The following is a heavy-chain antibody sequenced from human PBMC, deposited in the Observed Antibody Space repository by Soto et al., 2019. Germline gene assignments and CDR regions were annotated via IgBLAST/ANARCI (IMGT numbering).Heavy chain of an antibody. Sequence: GGSLRLSCAASRLTFSSYWMYWVRQAPGKGLVWVSRINSDGSSTSYADSVKGRFTISRDNAKNTLYLQMNSLRAEDTAMYYCASXSPWFGELYPPQYAFDIWGQGTMVTVSS. CDR2: INSDGSST. V-gene: IGHV3-74*01. CDR1: RLTFSSYW. CDR3: ASXSPWFGELYPPQYAFDI. D-gene: IGHD3-10*01. J-gene: IGHJ3*02.